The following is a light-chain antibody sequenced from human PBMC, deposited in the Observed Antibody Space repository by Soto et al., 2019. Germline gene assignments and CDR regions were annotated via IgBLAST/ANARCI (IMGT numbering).Light chain of an antibody. Sequence: QSVLTQPPSASGFPGQSVTISCTGASSDVGGYDYVSWYQQHPAKAPKVIIYEVRVRPSGVPDRFSGSKSGNTASLTVSGLQAEDEADYYCSSYAAGDNLVFGGGTKLTVL. J-gene: IGLJ2*01. CDR3: SSYAAGDNLV. V-gene: IGLV2-8*01. CDR1: SSDVGGYDY. CDR2: EVR.